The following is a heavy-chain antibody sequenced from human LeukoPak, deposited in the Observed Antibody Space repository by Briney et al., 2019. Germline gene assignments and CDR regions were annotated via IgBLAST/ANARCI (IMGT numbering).Heavy chain of an antibody. Sequence: PGGSLRLSCAASGFTFSSYAMSWVRQAPGKGLEWVSAISGSGGSTYYADSVKGRFTISRDNSKNTLYLQMNSLRAEDTAVYYCANSDMGYSYGSFHYWGQGTLVTVSS. J-gene: IGHJ4*02. CDR2: ISGSGGST. V-gene: IGHV3-23*01. CDR3: ANSDMGYSYGSFHY. D-gene: IGHD5-18*01. CDR1: GFTFSSYA.